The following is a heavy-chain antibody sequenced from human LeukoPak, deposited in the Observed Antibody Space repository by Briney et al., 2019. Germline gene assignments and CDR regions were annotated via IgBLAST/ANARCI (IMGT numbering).Heavy chain of an antibody. J-gene: IGHJ4*02. Sequence: PGGSLRLSCAASGFTFSSYWMSWVRQAPGKGLEWVANIKQDGSEKYYVDSVKGRFTISRDNAKNSLYLQTNSLRAEDTAVYYCARDRDIVVVVAATGSYFDYWGQGTLITVSS. CDR2: IKQDGSEK. CDR3: ARDRDIVVVVAATGSYFDY. D-gene: IGHD2-15*01. V-gene: IGHV3-7*03. CDR1: GFTFSSYW.